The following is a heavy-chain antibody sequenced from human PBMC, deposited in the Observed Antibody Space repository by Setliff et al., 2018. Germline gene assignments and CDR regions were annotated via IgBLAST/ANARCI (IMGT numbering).Heavy chain of an antibody. CDR3: ARASRFGTVKWRGDYYMDV. Sequence: GASVKVSCKASGYTFTGYYLHWVRQAPGQGLEWMGRINTNTGNPTYAQDFTGRFVFSLDTSVSTAYLQISSLKAEDTAVYYCARASRFGTVKWRGDYYMDVWGKGTTVTVSS. D-gene: IGHD3-10*01. CDR1: GYTFTGYY. J-gene: IGHJ6*03. V-gene: IGHV7-4-1*02. CDR2: INTNTGNP.